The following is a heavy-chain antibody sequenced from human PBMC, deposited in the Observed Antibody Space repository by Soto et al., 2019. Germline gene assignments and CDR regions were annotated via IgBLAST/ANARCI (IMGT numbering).Heavy chain of an antibody. V-gene: IGHV3-74*03. CDR3: VRDMWGTGDY. CDR1: GFNFRNFY. CDR2: INPDGSAT. J-gene: IGHJ4*02. Sequence: PGGSLRLSCAASGFNFRNFYMHWVRQAPGKGPVWVSRINPDGSATTYADSVKGRFTISRDNAKNTLFLQVNSLRVEDTAVYYCVRDMWGTGDYWGQGXLVTVYS. D-gene: IGHD1-1*01.